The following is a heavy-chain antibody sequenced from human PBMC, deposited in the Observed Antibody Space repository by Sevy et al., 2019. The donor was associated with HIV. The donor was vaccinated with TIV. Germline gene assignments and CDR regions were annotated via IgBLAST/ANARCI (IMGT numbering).Heavy chain of an antibody. J-gene: IGHJ6*02. CDR3: ARLTTKPTSDLYGMDV. CDR1: GYIFTDYY. CDR2: INSDSGVT. V-gene: IGHV1-2*02. Sequence: ASVKVSCKASGYIFTDYYIHWVRQAPGQGLEWMAWINSDSGVTNYAQTFQGKVTVTRDTSLSTAYLELSRLKSNDTAIYYCARLTTKPTSDLYGMDVWGQGTTVTVSS. D-gene: IGHD4-17*01.